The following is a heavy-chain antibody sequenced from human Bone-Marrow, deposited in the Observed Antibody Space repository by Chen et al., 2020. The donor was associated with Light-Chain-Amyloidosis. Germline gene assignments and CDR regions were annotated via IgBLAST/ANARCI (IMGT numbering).Heavy chain of an antibody. D-gene: IGHD5-12*01. J-gene: IGHJ4*02. CDR3: ARGAERGYSGYESTNFDY. CDR2: INPNSGGT. Sequence: QVQLVQSGAEVKKPGASVKVPCKAAGYTFTGYYMHWVRQAPGQGLEWMGWINPNSGGTNYAQKFQGRVTMTRDTSISTAYMELSRLRSDDTAVYYCARGAERGYSGYESTNFDYWGQGTLVTVSS. V-gene: IGHV1-2*02. CDR1: GYTFTGYY.